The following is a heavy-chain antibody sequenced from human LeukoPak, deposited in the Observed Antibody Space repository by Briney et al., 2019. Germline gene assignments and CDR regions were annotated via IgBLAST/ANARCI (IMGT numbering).Heavy chain of an antibody. D-gene: IGHD1-26*01. CDR2: INPSGGST. V-gene: IGHV1-46*01. J-gene: IGHJ4*02. CDR3: ARDISGSYLADY. CDR1: GYTFTSYY. Sequence: ASVKVSYKASGYTFTSYYMHWVRRAPGQGLERMGIINPSGGSTSYAQKFQGRVTMTRDTSTSTVYMELSSLRSEDTAVYYCARDISGSYLADYWGQGTLVTVSS.